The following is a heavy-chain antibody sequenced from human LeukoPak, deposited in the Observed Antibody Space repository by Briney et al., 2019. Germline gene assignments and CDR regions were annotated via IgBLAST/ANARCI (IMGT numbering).Heavy chain of an antibody. Sequence: GASVKVSCKGSGYSFTSYWIGWVRQMPGKGLEWMGIIYPGDSDTRYSPSFQGQVTISADKSISTAYLQWSSLKASDTAMYYCARLKSSGWSQDDYWGQGTLVTVSS. CDR3: ARLKSSGWSQDDY. CDR1: GYSFTSYW. V-gene: IGHV5-51*01. CDR2: IYPGDSDT. D-gene: IGHD6-19*01. J-gene: IGHJ4*02.